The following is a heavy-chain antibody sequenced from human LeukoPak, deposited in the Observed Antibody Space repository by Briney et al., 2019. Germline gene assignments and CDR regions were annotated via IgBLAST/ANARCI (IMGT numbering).Heavy chain of an antibody. CDR2: INHSGST. CDR1: GGSFSGYY. CDR3: ARKGGRYYYDSSGYYYAY. D-gene: IGHD3-22*01. J-gene: IGHJ4*02. V-gene: IGHV4-34*01. Sequence: SETLSLTCAVCGGSFSGYYWSWIRQPPGKGLEWIGEINHSGSTNYNPSLKSRVTISVDTSKNQFSLKLSSVTAADTAVYYCARKGGRYYYDSSGYYYAYWGQGTLVTVSS.